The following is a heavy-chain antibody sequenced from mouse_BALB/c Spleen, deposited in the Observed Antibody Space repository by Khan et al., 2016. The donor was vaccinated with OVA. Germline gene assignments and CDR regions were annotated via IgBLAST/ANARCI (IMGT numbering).Heavy chain of an antibody. V-gene: IGHV14-3*02. CDR3: ATLYGNPLAF. D-gene: IGHD2-1*01. Sequence: EVQLQQSGAELVKPGASVKLSCSASGFNIKDTYIHWMKQRPEQGLEWIGRIDPPNDDSKYGPKFQAKATLTADTSSHTAYRQLSSLTSEDTAVYYCATLYGNPLAFWGQGTLVSVSA. J-gene: IGHJ3*01. CDR1: GFNIKDTY. CDR2: IDPPNDDS.